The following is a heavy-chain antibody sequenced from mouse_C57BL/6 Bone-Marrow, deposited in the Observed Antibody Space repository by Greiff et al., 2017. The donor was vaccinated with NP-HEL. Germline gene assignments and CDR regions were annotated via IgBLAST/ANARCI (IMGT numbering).Heavy chain of an antibody. V-gene: IGHV1-26*01. CDR1: GYTFTDYY. J-gene: IGHJ2*01. CDR2: INPNNGGT. D-gene: IGHD4-1*01. Sequence: EVQLQQSGPELVKPGASVKISCKASGYTFTDYYMNWVKQSHGKSLEWIGDINPNNGGTSYNQKFKGKATLTVDKSSSTAYMELRSLTSEDSAVYYCASRPNWDYWGQGTTLTVSS. CDR3: ASRPNWDY.